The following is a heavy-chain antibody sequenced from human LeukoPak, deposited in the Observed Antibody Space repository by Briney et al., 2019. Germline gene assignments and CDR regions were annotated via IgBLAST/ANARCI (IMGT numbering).Heavy chain of an antibody. D-gene: IGHD6-19*01. Sequence: GGSLRLSCAASGFTFSSYSMNWVRQAPGKGLEWVSSISSSSSYIYYADSVKGRFTISRDNAKNSLYLQMNSLRAEDTAVYYWARVSIAVAGTSFDYWGQGTLVTVPS. CDR2: ISSSSSYI. CDR1: GFTFSSYS. V-gene: IGHV3-21*01. CDR3: ARVSIAVAGTSFDY. J-gene: IGHJ4*02.